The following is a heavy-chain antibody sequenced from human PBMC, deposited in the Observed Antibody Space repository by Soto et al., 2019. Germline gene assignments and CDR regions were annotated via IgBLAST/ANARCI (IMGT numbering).Heavy chain of an antibody. D-gene: IGHD6-13*01. Sequence: EVKLVQSGAEVKKPGESLKISCKGSGYSFTSYWIGWVRQMPGKGLEWMGIIYPGDSDTIYSPSFQGQVTISADKSISTAYLQWSSLKASDTAMYYCARRDIDIAAAGRDAFDIWGQGTMVTVSS. CDR1: GYSFTSYW. CDR2: IYPGDSDT. CDR3: ARRDIDIAAAGRDAFDI. V-gene: IGHV5-51*03. J-gene: IGHJ3*02.